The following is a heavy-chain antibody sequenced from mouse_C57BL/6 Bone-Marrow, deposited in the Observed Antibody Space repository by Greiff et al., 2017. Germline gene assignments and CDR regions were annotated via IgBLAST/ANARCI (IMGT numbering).Heavy chain of an antibody. Sequence: QVQLQQSGAELARPGASVKLSCKASGYTFTSYGISWVKQGTGQGLEWIGEIYPRSGNTYYNEKFKGKATLTADKSSSTAYMELRSLTSEDSAVYFCARSDYYGSIPWFAYWGQGTLVTVSA. CDR2: IYPRSGNT. V-gene: IGHV1-81*01. CDR1: GYTFTSYG. D-gene: IGHD1-1*01. J-gene: IGHJ3*01. CDR3: ARSDYYGSIPWFAY.